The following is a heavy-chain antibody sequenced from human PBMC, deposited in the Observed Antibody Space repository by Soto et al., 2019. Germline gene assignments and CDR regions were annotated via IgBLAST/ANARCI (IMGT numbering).Heavy chain of an antibody. Sequence: QVHLVQSGAEVKRAGASVTVSCKASGYTFSDYYIHWVRQAPGQGLQWMGCINPKSGDRRYAQRCRGWVCMTRDTSSSTADMEVSGLKSDDTAVYFCARGAEVGIELAAFDQWGQGTLVTVSA. V-gene: IGHV1-2*04. J-gene: IGHJ4*02. D-gene: IGHD2-8*02. CDR3: ARGAEVGIELAAFDQ. CDR2: INPKSGDR. CDR1: GYTFSDYY.